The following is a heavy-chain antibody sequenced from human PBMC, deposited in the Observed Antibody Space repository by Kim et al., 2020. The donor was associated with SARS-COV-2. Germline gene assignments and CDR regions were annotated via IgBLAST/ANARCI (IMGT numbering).Heavy chain of an antibody. D-gene: IGHD6-13*01. J-gene: IGHJ4*02. V-gene: IGHV4-59*01. Sequence: SETLSLTCTVSRGSISGYYWSWIRQPPGKGLEWIGYIYYSGSTNYNPSLKSRVTISVDTPKNQFSLSLRSVTPADTAVYYCARDMRREESSTWKGDYFDYWGQGTLVTVSS. CDR2: IYYSGST. CDR1: RGSISGYY. CDR3: ARDMRREESSTWKGDYFDY.